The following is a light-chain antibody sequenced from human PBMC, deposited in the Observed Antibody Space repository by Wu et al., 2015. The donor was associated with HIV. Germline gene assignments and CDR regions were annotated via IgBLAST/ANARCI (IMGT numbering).Light chain of an antibody. V-gene: IGKV3-15*01. CDR2: GAS. Sequence: EVVMTQSPVTLSVSPGERATLSCRASQSVGTNLAWYQQKPGQAPRLLIYGASTRATGTPARFSGSGSGTEFTLTITNMQSEDLAVYYCQQFDNWPPWTFGQGTKV. CDR1: QSVGTN. J-gene: IGKJ1*01. CDR3: QQFDNWPPWT.